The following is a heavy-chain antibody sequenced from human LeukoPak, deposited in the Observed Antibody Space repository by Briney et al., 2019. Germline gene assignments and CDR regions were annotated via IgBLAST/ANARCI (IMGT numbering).Heavy chain of an antibody. CDR3: AAEKDLLLDS. V-gene: IGHV1-24*01. CDR2: FDPGDDET. Sequence: ASVKVSCKVSGYSLSELSTHWVRQAPGQGLEWMGGFDPGDDETIYAQKFQGRVTMTEDTSTDTAYLELSSLRSEDTAVYFCAAEKDLLLDSWGQGTPVTVSS. CDR1: GYSLSELS. J-gene: IGHJ5*01. D-gene: IGHD1-26*01.